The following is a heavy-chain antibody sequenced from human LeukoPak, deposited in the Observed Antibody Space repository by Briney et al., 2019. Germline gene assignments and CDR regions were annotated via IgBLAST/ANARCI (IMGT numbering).Heavy chain of an antibody. Sequence: ASVKVSCKASGYTFTDYYMHWVRQAPGQGLEWMGWINPNSGDTNFAQKFQGRVTMTRDTSISAIYMELSRLRSDDTAVYYCARDGNFDNWGQGTLVTVSS. J-gene: IGHJ4*02. V-gene: IGHV1-2*02. CDR3: ARDGNFDN. D-gene: IGHD1-26*01. CDR1: GYTFTDYY. CDR2: INPNSGDT.